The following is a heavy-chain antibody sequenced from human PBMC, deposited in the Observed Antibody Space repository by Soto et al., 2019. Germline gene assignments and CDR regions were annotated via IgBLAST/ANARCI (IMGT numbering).Heavy chain of an antibody. CDR3: AKRGGTHWYTIDY. J-gene: IGHJ4*02. D-gene: IGHD3-10*01. V-gene: IGHV3-30*18. Sequence: QVQLVESGGGVVQPGRSLRLSCAASGFIFRNYGMHWVRQAPGKGLEWVAVISYDGNTEYYEDSVKGRFTVSRDNSKNTLYLQMNSLRVEDTDLYYCAKRGGTHWYTIDYWGQGTLVTVSS. CDR1: GFIFRNYG. CDR2: ISYDGNTE.